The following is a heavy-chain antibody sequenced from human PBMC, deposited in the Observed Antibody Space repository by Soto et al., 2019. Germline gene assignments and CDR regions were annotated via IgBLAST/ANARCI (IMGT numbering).Heavy chain of an antibody. V-gene: IGHV3-30-3*01. CDR3: ARPTHSSSWYFDFDY. J-gene: IGHJ4*02. CDR1: GFTLRSYS. D-gene: IGHD6-13*01. CDR2: ISYDGSNK. Sequence: PRGSLRLSFAAPGFTLRSYSIHLGPPGPSKGLEWVAVISYDGSNKYYADSVKGRFTISRDNSKNTLYLQMNSLRAEDTAVYYCARPTHSSSWYFDFDYWGQGTLVTVSS.